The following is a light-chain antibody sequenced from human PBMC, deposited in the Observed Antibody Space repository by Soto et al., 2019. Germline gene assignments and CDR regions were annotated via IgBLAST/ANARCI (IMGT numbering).Light chain of an antibody. CDR2: AAS. J-gene: IGKJ1*01. V-gene: IGKV1-9*01. CDR3: QQLNSYPRT. CDR1: QGINSY. Sequence: DIQLTQSPSVLSASVGDRVTITCRASQGINSYLAWYQQKPGKVPKLLIYAASTLHSGVPSRFSGSGSGTEFTLTISSLQPEDFATSYCQQLNSYPRTFGQGTKVEIK.